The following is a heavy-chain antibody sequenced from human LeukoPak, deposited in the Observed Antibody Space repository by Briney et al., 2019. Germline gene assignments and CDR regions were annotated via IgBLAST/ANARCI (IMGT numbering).Heavy chain of an antibody. J-gene: IGHJ3*02. D-gene: IGHD6-13*01. CDR2: ISGSGGST. CDR1: GFTFSTYA. V-gene: IGHV3-23*01. Sequence: PGGSLRLSCAASGFTFSTYAMSWVRQAPGKGLEWVSIISGSGGSTYYADSVKGRFTISRDNSKNTLYLQMNSLRADDTAVYYCAKGDRIAAAGTNGFDIWGQGTMVTVSS. CDR3: AKGDRIAAAGTNGFDI.